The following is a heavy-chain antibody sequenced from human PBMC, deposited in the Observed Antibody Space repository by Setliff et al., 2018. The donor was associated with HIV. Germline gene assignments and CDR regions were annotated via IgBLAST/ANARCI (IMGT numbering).Heavy chain of an antibody. V-gene: IGHV3-23*01. CDR2: ISGSGVIT. J-gene: IGHJ4*02. CDR1: GFTFSSYD. Sequence: GGSLRLSCVASGFTFSSYDMNWVRQAPGKGLEWVSVISGSGVITDYADSVKGRFTISRDNSKNMLYLQMNSLRAEDTAVYYCARRGDLLEGRQLDSWGQGTLVTVSS. D-gene: IGHD1-1*01. CDR3: ARRGDLLEGRQLDS.